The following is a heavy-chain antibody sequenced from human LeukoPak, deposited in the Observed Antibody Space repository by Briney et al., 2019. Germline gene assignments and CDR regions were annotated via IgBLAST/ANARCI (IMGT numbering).Heavy chain of an antibody. CDR2: IRYDGSNK. J-gene: IGHJ4*02. CDR3: AIFGVVINRYYFDY. D-gene: IGHD3-3*01. Sequence: GGSLRLSCAASGFTFSSYGMHWVRQAPGKGLEWVAFIRYDGSNKYYADSVKGRFTISRDNSKNTLYLQMNSLRAEDTAVYYCAIFGVVINRYYFDYWGQGTLVTVSS. V-gene: IGHV3-30*02. CDR1: GFTFSSYG.